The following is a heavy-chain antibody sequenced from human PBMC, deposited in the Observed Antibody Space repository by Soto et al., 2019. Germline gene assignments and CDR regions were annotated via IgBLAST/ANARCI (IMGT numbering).Heavy chain of an antibody. J-gene: IGHJ6*02. D-gene: IGHD4-4*01. Sequence: QVQLVQSGAEVKKPGSSVKVSCKASGGTFSSYAITWVRQAPGQGLEWMGGIIPIFGTANYAQKFQGRVKITTDESTGTANRELSSLRSEDTAVYYCARENSNYSYYGMDVWGQGTTFTVSS. CDR1: GGTFSSYA. CDR2: IIPIFGTA. CDR3: ARENSNYSYYGMDV. V-gene: IGHV1-69*05.